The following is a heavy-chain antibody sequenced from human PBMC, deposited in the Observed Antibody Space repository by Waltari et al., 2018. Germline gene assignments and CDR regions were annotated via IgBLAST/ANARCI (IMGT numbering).Heavy chain of an antibody. D-gene: IGHD4-4*01. CDR2: ISSSSSTI. Sequence: EVQLVESGGGLVQPGGSLRLSCVASGFTFSSYSMHWVRQAPGKGLEWVSYISSSSSTIYYADSVKGRFTISRDNAKNSLYLQMNSLRAEDTAVYYCARDRDYSNYLNWFDPWGQGTLVTVSS. CDR1: GFTFSSYS. J-gene: IGHJ5*02. CDR3: ARDRDYSNYLNWFDP. V-gene: IGHV3-48*04.